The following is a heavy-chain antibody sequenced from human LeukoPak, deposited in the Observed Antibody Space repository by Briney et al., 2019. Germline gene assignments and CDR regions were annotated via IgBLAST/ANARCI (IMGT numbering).Heavy chain of an antibody. V-gene: IGHV4-59*01. CDR2: IYYSGST. CDR1: GGSISSYY. CDR3: ARDSGHLDY. D-gene: IGHD3-10*01. Sequence: SETLSLTCTVSGGSISSYYWSWIRQPPGKGLEWIGYIYYSGSTNYNPSLKSRVTISVDTSKNQFSLKLSSVTAADTAVYYCARDSGHLDYWGQGTLVTVSS. J-gene: IGHJ4*02.